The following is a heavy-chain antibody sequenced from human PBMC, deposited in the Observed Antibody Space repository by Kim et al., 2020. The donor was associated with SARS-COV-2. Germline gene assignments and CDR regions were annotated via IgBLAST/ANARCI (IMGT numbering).Heavy chain of an antibody. Sequence: NYAQKVQGRVTMTRDTSISTAYMGLSSLRSDDTAVYYCARDGYSYGAWFDPWGQGTLVTVSS. V-gene: IGHV1-2*02. CDR3: ARDGYSYGAWFDP. J-gene: IGHJ5*02. D-gene: IGHD5-18*01.